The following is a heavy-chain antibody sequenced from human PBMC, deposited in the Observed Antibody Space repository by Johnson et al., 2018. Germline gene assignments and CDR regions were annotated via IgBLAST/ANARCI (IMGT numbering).Heavy chain of an antibody. CDR3: ARLGGQLNYYSNMDV. J-gene: IGHJ6*02. D-gene: IGHD6-6*01. V-gene: IGHV3-48*02. CDR1: GFTFSSYS. CDR2: ISSSSSTL. Sequence: VQLVESGGGLVQPGGSLRLSCAASGFTFSSYSMNWVRQAPGKGLEWVSYISSSSSTLYYAASVKGRFTISRDNAKNSLYLQMNSLRDDDTAVYYCARLGGQLNYYSNMDVWGQGTTVTVSS.